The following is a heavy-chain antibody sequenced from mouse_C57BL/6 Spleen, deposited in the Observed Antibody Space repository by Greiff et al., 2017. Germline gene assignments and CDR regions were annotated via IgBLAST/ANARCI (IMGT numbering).Heavy chain of an antibody. Sequence: VQLQESGPGLVQPSQCLSITCPVSGFSFTSYGVPWVRQSPGKGLEWLGVLWTGGSTDYYAAFISRLCISKDNSKSQVFFKMNSLQADDTAIYYCARKGSGDYAMDYWGQGTSVTVSS. CDR3: ARKGSGDYAMDY. CDR1: GFSFTSYG. V-gene: IGHV2-2*01. CDR2: LWTGGST. J-gene: IGHJ4*01.